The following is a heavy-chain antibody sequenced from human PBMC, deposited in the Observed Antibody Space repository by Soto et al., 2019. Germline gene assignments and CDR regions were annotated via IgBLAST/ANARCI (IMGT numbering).Heavy chain of an antibody. Sequence: GGSLRLCCAASGFSVSSNYMSWVRQAPGEGLEWVAIIYINGSTDYADSVQGRFSVSRDIYKNTLFLQMNNLRAEDTAVYFCSGGPSGYDEGDWYHGVDVWGQGTTVTVSS. D-gene: IGHD5-12*01. V-gene: IGHV3-53*01. CDR3: SGGPSGYDEGDWYHGVDV. J-gene: IGHJ6*02. CDR1: GFSVSSNY. CDR2: IYINGST.